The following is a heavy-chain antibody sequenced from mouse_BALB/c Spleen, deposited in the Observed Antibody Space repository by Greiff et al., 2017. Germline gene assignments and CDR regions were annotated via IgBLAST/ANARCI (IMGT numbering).Heavy chain of an antibody. CDR1: GYTFSSYW. Sequence: QVQLQQSGAELMKPGASVKISCKATGYTFSSYWIEWVKQRPGHGLEWIGEILPGSGSTNYNEKFKGKATFTADTSSNTAYMQLSSLTSEDSAVYYCARGGYYYGSSYDAMDYWGQGTSVTVSS. CDR2: ILPGSGST. CDR3: ARGGYYYGSSYDAMDY. V-gene: IGHV1-9*01. D-gene: IGHD1-1*01. J-gene: IGHJ4*01.